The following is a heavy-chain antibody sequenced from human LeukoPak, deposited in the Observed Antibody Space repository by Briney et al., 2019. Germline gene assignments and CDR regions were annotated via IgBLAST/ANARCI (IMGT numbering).Heavy chain of an antibody. CDR2: ISGGGGST. CDR3: AKTTFRRELPPDDAFDI. CDR1: GFTFSSYA. D-gene: IGHD1-26*01. V-gene: IGHV3-23*01. J-gene: IGHJ3*02. Sequence: GGSLRLSCAASGFTFSSYAMSWVRQAPGKGLEWVSVISGGGGSTSYAVSVKARFTISRDNSKNTLYLEMNSLRAEDTAVYYCAKTTFRRELPPDDAFDIRGQGTMVTVSS.